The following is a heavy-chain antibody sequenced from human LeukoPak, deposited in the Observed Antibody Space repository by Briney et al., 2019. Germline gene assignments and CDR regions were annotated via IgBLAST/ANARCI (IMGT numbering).Heavy chain of an antibody. V-gene: IGHV3-30-3*01. CDR1: GFTYSVYS. CDR3: AREPLYAALDY. D-gene: IGHD2-8*01. CDR2: MSYAGDKR. Sequence: PGGSLRLSCAASGFTYSVYSMNWVRQAPGKGLQWVALMSYAGDKRYYADSVKGRFTISRDNSKNTLYLQMSSLRPEDTAVYYCAREPLYAALDYWGQGTLVTVSS. J-gene: IGHJ4*02.